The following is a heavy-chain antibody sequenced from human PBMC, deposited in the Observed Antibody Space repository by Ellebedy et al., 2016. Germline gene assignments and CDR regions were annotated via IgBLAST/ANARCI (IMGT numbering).Heavy chain of an antibody. V-gene: IGHV4-31*03. CDR3: ATASGCLLNGWGDCYSVYFQH. CDR2: IYYSGST. CDR1: GGSISSGGYY. D-gene: IGHD2-21*02. J-gene: IGHJ1*01. Sequence: SETLSLTCTVSGGSISSGGYYWSWIRQHPGKGLEWIGYIYYSGSTYYNPSLKSRVTISVDTSKNQFSLKLSSVTAADTAVYYCATASGCLLNGWGDCYSVYFQHWGQGTLVTVSS.